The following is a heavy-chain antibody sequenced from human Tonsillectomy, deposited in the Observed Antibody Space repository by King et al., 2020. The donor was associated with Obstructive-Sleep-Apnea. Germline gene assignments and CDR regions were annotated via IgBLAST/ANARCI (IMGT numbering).Heavy chain of an antibody. CDR1: GFTFSHYA. V-gene: IGHV3-30-3*01. D-gene: IGHD6-6*01. Sequence: HVQLVESGGGVVQPGRSLRLSCAASGFTFSHYAMHWVRQAPGKGLEWVAVISYDGSNKYYADSVKGRFTISRANFKNTLYLQMNSLKVEDTAVYYCARVYVSTSSGGHPDYWGQGTLVTVSS. CDR2: ISYDGSNK. CDR3: ARVYVSTSSGGHPDY. J-gene: IGHJ4*02.